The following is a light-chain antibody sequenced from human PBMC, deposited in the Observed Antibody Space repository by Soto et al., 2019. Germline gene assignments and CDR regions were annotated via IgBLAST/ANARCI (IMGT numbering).Light chain of an antibody. CDR1: HSISSW. J-gene: IGKJ1*01. CDR3: QQYNSYPWT. V-gene: IGKV1-5*03. Sequence: DIHMTQSPSTLSASLVDRITTTRRGSHSISSWLAWYQQRPGKAPKLLIYEASIFESGVPSRFGGSGSGTQFTLTISSLQPDDFATYYCQQYNSYPWTFSQGTKVDIK. CDR2: EAS.